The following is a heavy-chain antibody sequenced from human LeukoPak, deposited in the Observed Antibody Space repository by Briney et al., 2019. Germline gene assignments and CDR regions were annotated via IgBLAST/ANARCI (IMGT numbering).Heavy chain of an antibody. Sequence: SETLSLTCTVSGGSITRSNYYSGWLRHPPGTGLGWIGNIDYSGNTYYNSSLKSRVTISVDTSKNQFSLKLSSVTAADTAVYYCARGGSDWGNDYWGQGTLVTVSS. J-gene: IGHJ4*02. CDR2: IDYSGNT. V-gene: IGHV4-39*01. CDR3: ARGGSDWGNDY. D-gene: IGHD1-26*01. CDR1: GGSITRSNYY.